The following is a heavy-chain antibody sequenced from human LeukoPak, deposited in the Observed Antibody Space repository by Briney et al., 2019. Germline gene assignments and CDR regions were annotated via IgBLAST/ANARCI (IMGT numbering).Heavy chain of an antibody. CDR2: IIPILGIA. CDR3: ARDYYGSGSYYNGGFDP. J-gene: IGHJ5*02. D-gene: IGHD3-10*01. CDR1: GGTFSSYT. V-gene: IGHV1-69*04. Sequence: PWASVKVSCKASGGTFSSYTISWVRQAPGQGLEWMGRIIPILGIANYAQKFQGRVTITADKSTSTAYTELSSLRSEDTAVYYCARDYYGSGSYYNGGFDPWGQGTLVTVSS.